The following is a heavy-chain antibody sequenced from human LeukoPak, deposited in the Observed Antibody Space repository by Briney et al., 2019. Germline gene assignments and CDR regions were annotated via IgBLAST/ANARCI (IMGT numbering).Heavy chain of an antibody. CDR2: IYHTGHT. Sequence: SETLSLTCTVSGGSVSGYYCSWIRQPPGGGLEWIGYIYHTGHTHYNASLKGRVTMSMDTSQSQISLRMSSMTAADTAVYYCTRHPFMSPFDYWGQGTLVTVSS. J-gene: IGHJ4*02. V-gene: IGHV4-59*08. CDR1: GGSVSGYY. CDR3: TRHPFMSPFDY. D-gene: IGHD3-10*02.